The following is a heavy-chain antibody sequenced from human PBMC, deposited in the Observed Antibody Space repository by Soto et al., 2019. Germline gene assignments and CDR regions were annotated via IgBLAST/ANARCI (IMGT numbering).Heavy chain of an antibody. D-gene: IGHD6-13*01. Sequence: ASETLSLTCIVSGGSISSGTYFWSWIRQHPGKGLEWIGYISSSGITEYNSSLKSRVAISVATSKNQFSLRLSSVTAADTAVYYCARQQLLPFYYALDVWGQGTTVTVSS. V-gene: IGHV4-31*03. CDR3: ARQQLLPFYYALDV. J-gene: IGHJ6*02. CDR2: ISSSGIT. CDR1: GGSISSGTYF.